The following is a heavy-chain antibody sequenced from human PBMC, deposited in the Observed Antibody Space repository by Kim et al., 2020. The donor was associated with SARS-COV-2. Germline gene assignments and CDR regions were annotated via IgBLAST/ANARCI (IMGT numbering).Heavy chain of an antibody. Sequence: GESLKISCKGSGYSFTSYWIGWVRQMPGKGLEWMGIIYPGDSDTRYSPSFQGQVTISADKSISTAYLQWSSLKASDTAMYYCASRLWGRHYYDSSGYYYIFWGQGTLVTVSS. D-gene: IGHD3-22*01. V-gene: IGHV5-51*01. CDR3: ASRLWGRHYYDSSGYYYIF. CDR1: GYSFTSYW. CDR2: IYPGDSDT. J-gene: IGHJ4*02.